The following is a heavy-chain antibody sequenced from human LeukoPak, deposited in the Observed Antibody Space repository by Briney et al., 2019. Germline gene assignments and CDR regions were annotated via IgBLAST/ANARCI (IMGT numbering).Heavy chain of an antibody. V-gene: IGHV3-30*02. Sequence: PGGSLRLSCAASGFTFSSFGMHWVRQAPGKGLEWVAFIRFDGHNKYYADSVKGRFTISRDNAKNSLYLQMNSLRAEDTAVYYCAELGITMIGGVWGKGTTVTISS. D-gene: IGHD3-10*02. CDR3: AELGITMIGGV. J-gene: IGHJ6*04. CDR2: IRFDGHNK. CDR1: GFTFSSFG.